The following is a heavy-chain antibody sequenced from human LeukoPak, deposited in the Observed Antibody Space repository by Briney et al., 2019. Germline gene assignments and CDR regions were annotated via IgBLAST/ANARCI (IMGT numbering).Heavy chain of an antibody. CDR1: GGSISSSSYY. V-gene: IGHV4-39*07. Sequence: SETLSLTCTVSGGSISSSSYYWGWIRQPPGKGLEWIGSIYYSGSTYYNPSLKSRVTISVDTSKNQFSLKLSSATAADTAVYYCARARTSRPLDYWGQGTLVTVSS. J-gene: IGHJ4*02. CDR2: IYYSGST. D-gene: IGHD1/OR15-1a*01. CDR3: ARARTSRPLDY.